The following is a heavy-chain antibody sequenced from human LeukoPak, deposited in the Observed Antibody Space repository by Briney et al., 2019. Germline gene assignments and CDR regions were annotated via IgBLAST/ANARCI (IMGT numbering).Heavy chain of an antibody. CDR3: AKDKGCSSTSCRLGYYYYYMDV. Sequence: PGGSLRLSCVASESTFSNYAMSWVRQAPGKGLEWVSGISGSGDNTYYADSVKGRFTISRDNSKNTLYLQMNSLRAEDTAVYYCAKDKGCSSTSCRLGYYYYYMDVWGKGTTVTISS. CDR1: ESTFSNYA. J-gene: IGHJ6*03. D-gene: IGHD2-2*01. CDR2: ISGSGDNT. V-gene: IGHV3-23*01.